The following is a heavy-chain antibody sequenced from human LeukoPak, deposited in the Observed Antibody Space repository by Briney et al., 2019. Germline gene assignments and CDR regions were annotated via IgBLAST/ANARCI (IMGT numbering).Heavy chain of an antibody. V-gene: IGHV3-30-3*01. CDR1: GFTFSSYA. CDR2: ISYDGSNK. D-gene: IGHD2-2*01. Sequence: GRSLRLSCAASGFTFSSYAMHWVRQAPGTGLEWVAVISYDGSNKYYADSVKGRFTISRDNSKNTLYLQMNSLRAEDTAVYYCARDQRCSSTSCYSLRIYYYYGMDVWGQGTTVTVSS. CDR3: ARDQRCSSTSCYSLRIYYYYGMDV. J-gene: IGHJ6*02.